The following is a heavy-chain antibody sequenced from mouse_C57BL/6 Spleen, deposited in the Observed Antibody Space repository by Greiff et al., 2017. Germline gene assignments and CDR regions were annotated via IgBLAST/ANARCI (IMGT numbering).Heavy chain of an antibody. Sequence: DVQLQESGAELVRPGASVKLSCTASGFNFKDYFMHWVKQRPEQGLEWIGWIDPANGDTEYASKFQGKATITADTSSNTAYLQLSSLTSEDTAVYYCTRRYFDVWGTGTTVTVSS. CDR3: TRRYFDV. V-gene: IGHV14-4*01. CDR1: GFNFKDYF. CDR2: IDPANGDT. J-gene: IGHJ1*03.